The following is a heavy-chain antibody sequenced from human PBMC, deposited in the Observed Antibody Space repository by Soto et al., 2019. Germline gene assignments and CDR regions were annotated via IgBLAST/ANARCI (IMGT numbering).Heavy chain of an antibody. CDR3: ARDVYSSSRYFDY. CDR1: GFTFSSYS. CDR2: ISSSSSYI. Sequence: VQLVESGGGLVQPGGSLRLSCAASGFTFSSYSMNWVRQAPGKGLEWVSSISSSSSYIYYADSVKGRFTISGDNAKNSLYLQMNSLRAEDTAVYYCARDVYSSSRYFDYWGQGTLVTVSS. D-gene: IGHD6-6*01. V-gene: IGHV3-21*01. J-gene: IGHJ4*02.